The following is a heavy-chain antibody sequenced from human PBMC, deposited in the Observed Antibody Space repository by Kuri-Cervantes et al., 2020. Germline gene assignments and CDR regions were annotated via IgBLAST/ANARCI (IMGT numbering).Heavy chain of an antibody. CDR2: MNPHSANA. D-gene: IGHD2-2*01. J-gene: IGHJ4*02. V-gene: IGHV1-8*01. Sequence: ASVKVSCKASGYTFISYDINWVRQATGQGLEWMGWMNPHSANAGYAQKFQGRVTMTRNTSISTAHMELSSLRSEDTAVYYCATGPAYCSSTSCLSFDYWGQGTLVTVSS. CDR3: ATGPAYCSSTSCLSFDY. CDR1: GYTFISYD.